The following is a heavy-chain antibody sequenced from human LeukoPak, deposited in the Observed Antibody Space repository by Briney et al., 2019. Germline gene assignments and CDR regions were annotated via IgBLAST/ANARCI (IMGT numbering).Heavy chain of an antibody. J-gene: IGHJ5*02. CDR2: IYYIGNT. Sequence: SQTLSLTCTVSGGSISSGGYYWSWIRQHPGKGLEWIGYIYYIGNTYYNPSLKSRVTISVDTSKNQFSLELSSVTAADTAVYFCACERYCSSTRCYTKRYIDPWGQGTLVTVSS. CDR3: ACERYCSSTRCYTKRYIDP. CDR1: GGSISSGGYY. V-gene: IGHV4-31*03. D-gene: IGHD2-2*01.